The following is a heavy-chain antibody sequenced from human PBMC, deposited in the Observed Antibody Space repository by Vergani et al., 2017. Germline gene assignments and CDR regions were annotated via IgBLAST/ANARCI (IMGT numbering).Heavy chain of an antibody. J-gene: IGHJ4*02. V-gene: IGHV1-2*02. Sequence: QVQLVQSGAEVKKPGASVKVSCKASGYTFTGYYMHWVRQASGQGLEWMGWINPNNGGTNYAQKFQGRITMTRDTSISTGYMELSRLKSDDTAVYFCARPRGFWSGYLISGSSYYFDYWGQGTLVTVSS. CDR2: INPNNGGT. CDR1: GYTFTGYY. CDR3: ARPRGFWSGYLISGSSYYFDY. D-gene: IGHD3-3*01.